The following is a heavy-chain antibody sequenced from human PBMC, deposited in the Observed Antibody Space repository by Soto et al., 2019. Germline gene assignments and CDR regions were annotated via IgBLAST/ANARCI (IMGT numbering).Heavy chain of an antibody. Sequence: GGSLRLSCAASGFTFSSYAMHWVRQVPGKGLEWVAVISYDGSNKYYADSVKGRFTISRDNSKNTLYLQMNSLRAEDTAVYYCARDNPQGYCSGGSCYGYSGMDVWGQGTTVTVSS. CDR3: ARDNPQGYCSGGSCYGYSGMDV. V-gene: IGHV3-30-3*01. D-gene: IGHD2-15*01. CDR1: GFTFSSYA. J-gene: IGHJ6*02. CDR2: ISYDGSNK.